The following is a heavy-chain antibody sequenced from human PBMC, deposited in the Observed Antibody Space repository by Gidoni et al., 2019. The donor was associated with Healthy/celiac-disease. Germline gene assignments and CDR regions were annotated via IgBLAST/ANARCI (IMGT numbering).Heavy chain of an antibody. D-gene: IGHD6-13*01. J-gene: IGHJ5*02. CDR3: ARVKYSSSWFNWFDP. V-gene: IGHV4-34*01. CDR1: GGSFSGYY. CDR2: INHSGST. Sequence: QVQLQQWGAGLLQPSETLSLTCAVYGGSFSGYYWSWIRQPPGKGLEWIGEINHSGSTNYNPSLKSRVTISVDTSKNQFSLKLSSVTAADTAVYYCARVKYSSSWFNWFDPWGQGTLVTVSS.